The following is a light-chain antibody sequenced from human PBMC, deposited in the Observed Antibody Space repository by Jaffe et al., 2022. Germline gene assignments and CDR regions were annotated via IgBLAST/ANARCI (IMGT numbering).Light chain of an antibody. Sequence: DVVMTQSPLSLPVTLGQPASISCRSSQSLVHSDGNTYLIWFHQRPGQSPRRLIYKVSNRDSGVPDRFSGSGSGTDFTLKISRVEAEDVGVYYCMQGTHWPTFGQGTKLEIK. CDR2: KVS. V-gene: IGKV2-30*02. J-gene: IGKJ2*01. CDR1: QSLVHSDGNTY. CDR3: MQGTHWPT.